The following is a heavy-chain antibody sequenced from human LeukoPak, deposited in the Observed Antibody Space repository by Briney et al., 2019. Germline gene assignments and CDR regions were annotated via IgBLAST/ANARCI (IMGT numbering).Heavy chain of an antibody. J-gene: IGHJ3*02. D-gene: IGHD4-17*01. CDR2: IWYDGSNK. CDR3: ARAIYGDYDAFDI. Sequence: GGSLRLSCAASGFTFSSYGMHWVRQAPGKGLEWVAVIWYDGSNKYYADSVKGRFTISRDNSKNTLYLQMNSLRAEDTAVYYCARAIYGDYDAFDIWGQGTMVTVSS. V-gene: IGHV3-33*01. CDR1: GFTFSSYG.